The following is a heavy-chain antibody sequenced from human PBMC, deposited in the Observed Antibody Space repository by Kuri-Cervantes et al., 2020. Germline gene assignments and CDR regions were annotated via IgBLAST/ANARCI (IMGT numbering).Heavy chain of an antibody. CDR2: IKPDGSEE. CDR1: GFTFSSYW. J-gene: IGHJ4*02. Sequence: GESLKISCAASGFTFSSYWMDWVRQAPGKGLEWVANIKPDGSEEYYVDSVKGRFAISRDNAKNSLSLQMNSLRAEDTAVYYCAKARGIVAPDGSRMFDYWGQGTLVTVSS. CDR3: AKARGIVAPDGSRMFDY. D-gene: IGHD2-15*01. V-gene: IGHV3-7*01.